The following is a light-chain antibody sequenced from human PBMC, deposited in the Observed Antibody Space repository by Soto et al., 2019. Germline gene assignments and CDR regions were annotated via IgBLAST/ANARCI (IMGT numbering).Light chain of an antibody. Sequence: EIVLTQSPATLSLSPGERATLSCRASQSFGNYLSCYQQKPGQAPRLLIYSSSSRATGIPGRFSGSGSGTDFTLTIRRLEPEDFAGYYCQQYGTSPRTFGQGTKVDI. CDR1: QSFGNY. J-gene: IGKJ2*01. V-gene: IGKV3-20*01. CDR2: SSS. CDR3: QQYGTSPRT.